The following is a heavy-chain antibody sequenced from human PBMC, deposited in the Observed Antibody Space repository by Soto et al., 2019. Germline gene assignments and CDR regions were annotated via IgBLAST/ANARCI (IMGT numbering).Heavy chain of an antibody. J-gene: IGHJ6*02. CDR3: ASAAREYYYYGMDV. Sequence: EVQLLESGGGLVQPGGSLRRSCAASGFNCSSYAMSWVRQAPGKGLEWVSAISGSGGSTYYADSVKGRFTISRDNSKNTLYLQMNSLRAEDTAVYYCASAAREYYYYGMDVWGQGTTVTVSS. CDR1: GFNCSSYA. CDR2: ISGSGGST. V-gene: IGHV3-23*01.